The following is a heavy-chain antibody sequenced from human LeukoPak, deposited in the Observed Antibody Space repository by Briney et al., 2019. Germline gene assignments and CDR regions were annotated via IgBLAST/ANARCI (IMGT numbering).Heavy chain of an antibody. J-gene: IGHJ6*03. V-gene: IGHV4-39*01. CDR3: ARHVWGYCSSTSCYDSLYYYYYYMDV. CDR2: IYYSGST. D-gene: IGHD2-2*01. CDR1: GGSISSVSYY. Sequence: PSETLSLTCTVSGGSISSVSYYWGWIRQPPGKGLEWIGSIYYSGSTYYNPSLKSRVTISVDTSKNQFSLKLSSVTAADTAVYYCARHVWGYCSSTSCYDSLYYYYYYMDVWGKGTTVTISS.